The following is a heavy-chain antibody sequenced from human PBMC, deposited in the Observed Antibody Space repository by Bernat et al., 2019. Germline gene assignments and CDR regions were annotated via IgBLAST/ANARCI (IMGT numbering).Heavy chain of an antibody. CDR1: GFTFADYG. Sequence: EVQLVESGGGVVRPGGSLRLSCAASGFTFADYGMSWVRQAPGKGLEWVSGINWNGGSTGYADSVKGRFTISRDNAKNSLYLQMNSLRAEDTAVYYCARVNGGNYYYDGMDVWGQGTTVTVSS. D-gene: IGHD4-17*01. CDR2: INWNGGST. CDR3: ARVNGGNYYYDGMDV. V-gene: IGHV3-20*04. J-gene: IGHJ6*02.